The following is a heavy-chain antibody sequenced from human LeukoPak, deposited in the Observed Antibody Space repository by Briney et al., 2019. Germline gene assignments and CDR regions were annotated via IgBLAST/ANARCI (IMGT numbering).Heavy chain of an antibody. Sequence: PSETLSLTCTLSGGSISSGGYYWSWIRQHPGKGLEWIGYIYYSGSTYYNPSLKSRVTISVDTSKNQFSLKLSSVTAADTAVYYCGRGVVVAATTYFDYWGQGTLVTVSS. J-gene: IGHJ4*02. CDR2: IYYSGST. CDR3: GRGVVVAATTYFDY. D-gene: IGHD2-15*01. V-gene: IGHV4-31*03. CDR1: GGSISSGGYY.